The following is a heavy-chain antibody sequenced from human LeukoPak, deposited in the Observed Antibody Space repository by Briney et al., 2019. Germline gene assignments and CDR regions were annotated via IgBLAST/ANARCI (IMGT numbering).Heavy chain of an antibody. Sequence: GESLKISCEGSGYSFTNYWIAWVRQMPGRGLEWMGIIYPDDSDTRYSPSFQGQVTISADESISTAYLQWSSLRASDTAMYYCARADFDYDFWRGDYWGQGTLVTVSS. J-gene: IGHJ4*02. CDR1: GYSFTNYW. V-gene: IGHV5-51*01. CDR3: ARADFDYDFWRGDY. D-gene: IGHD3-3*01. CDR2: IYPDDSDT.